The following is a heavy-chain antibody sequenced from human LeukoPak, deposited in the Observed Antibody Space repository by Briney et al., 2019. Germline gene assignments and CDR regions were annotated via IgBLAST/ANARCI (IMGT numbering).Heavy chain of an antibody. CDR1: GGSISSYY. V-gene: IGHV4-59*01. J-gene: IGHJ5*01. D-gene: IGHD6-25*01. CDR2: IYYRGST. CDR3: ASSATNNWLDY. Sequence: PSETLSLTCTVSGGSISSYYWSWIRQPPGKGLELTGYIYYRGSTNYNPSLKSRATISVDTSRNQFSLKLTSVTAADTAVYYCASSATNNWLDYWGQGTLVTVSS.